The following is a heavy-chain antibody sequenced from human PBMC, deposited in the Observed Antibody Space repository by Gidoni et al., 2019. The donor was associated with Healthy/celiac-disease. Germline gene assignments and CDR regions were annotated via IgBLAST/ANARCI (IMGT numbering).Heavy chain of an antibody. V-gene: IGHV3-23*01. CDR2: ISGSVGST. CDR1: GFTFSSYA. CDR3: AKDVGDGRTGAFDI. D-gene: IGHD1-26*01. Sequence: EVQLLESGGGWVQPGGSLILSRPAPGFTFSSYALSWVRQAPGKGLGGVSAISGSVGSTYYADSVKGRFTISRDNSKNTLYLQMNSLRAEDTAVYYCAKDVGDGRTGAFDIWGQGTMVTVSS. J-gene: IGHJ3*02.